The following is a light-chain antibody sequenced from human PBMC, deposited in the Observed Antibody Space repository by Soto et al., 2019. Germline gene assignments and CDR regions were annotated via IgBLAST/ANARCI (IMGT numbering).Light chain of an antibody. CDR3: QQYNSNPLT. J-gene: IGKJ4*01. Sequence: DIQMTQSPSTLSASVRDRVIITCRASQSISAWLAWYQQKPGKAPKLLIYKASSLESGVPSRFSGSGSGTEFTLTISGLQPDDFATYYCQQYNSNPLTFGGGTKVEIK. V-gene: IGKV1-5*03. CDR2: KAS. CDR1: QSISAW.